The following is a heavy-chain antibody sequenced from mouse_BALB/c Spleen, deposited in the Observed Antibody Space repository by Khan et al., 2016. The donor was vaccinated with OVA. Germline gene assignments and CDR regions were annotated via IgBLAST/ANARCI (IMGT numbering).Heavy chain of an antibody. Sequence: QVQLKESGPGLVAPSQSLSITCTVSGFSLTSYGVHWVRQPPGKGLEWLGVICAGGNTNSNSAIMSRLSISKDNTKSQGFVKMNSLQTDDTAMDYCARLEDIWGQGTTLTVSS. CDR2: ICAGGNT. V-gene: IGHV2-9*02. J-gene: IGHJ2*01. D-gene: IGHD1-3*01. CDR1: GFSLTSYG. CDR3: ARLEDI.